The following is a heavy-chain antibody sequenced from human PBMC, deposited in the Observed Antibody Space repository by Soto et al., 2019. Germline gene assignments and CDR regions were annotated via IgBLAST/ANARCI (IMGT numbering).Heavy chain of an antibody. Sequence: GGSLRLSCAASGFTFSSYWMSWVRQAPGKGLEWVANIKQDGSEKYYVDSVKGRFTISRDNAKNSLYLQMNSLRAEDTAVYYSARESGYCSGGSCYDYWGQGTLVTVSS. CDR2: IKQDGSEK. D-gene: IGHD2-15*01. J-gene: IGHJ4*02. CDR1: GFTFSSYW. V-gene: IGHV3-7*01. CDR3: ARESGYCSGGSCYDY.